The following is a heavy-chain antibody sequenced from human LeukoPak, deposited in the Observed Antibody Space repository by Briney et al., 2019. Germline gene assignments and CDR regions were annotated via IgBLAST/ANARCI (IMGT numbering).Heavy chain of an antibody. CDR2: IWYDGGNK. J-gene: IGHJ4*02. Sequence: GGSLRLSCAASGFTFSSYGMHRVRQAPGKGLEWVAVIWYDGGNKYYADSVKGRFTISRDNSKNTLYLQMNSLRAEDTAVYYCARGPDSSGWYFDYWGQGTLVTVSS. CDR3: ARGPDSSGWYFDY. V-gene: IGHV3-33*01. D-gene: IGHD6-19*01. CDR1: GFTFSSYG.